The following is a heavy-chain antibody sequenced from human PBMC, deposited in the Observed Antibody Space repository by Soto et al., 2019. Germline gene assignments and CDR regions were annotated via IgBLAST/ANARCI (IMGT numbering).Heavy chain of an antibody. V-gene: IGHV4-39*01. CDR3: ARPFGIAAAGTGYDAFDI. D-gene: IGHD6-13*01. CDR1: GGSISSSSYY. Sequence: QLQLQESGPGLVKPSETLSLTCTVSGGSISSSSYYWGWIRQPPGKGLEWIGSIYYSGSTYYNPSLKRRVTISVETSKNQFSLKLSSVTAADTAVYYCARPFGIAAAGTGYDAFDIWGKGTMVTVSS. J-gene: IGHJ3*02. CDR2: IYYSGST.